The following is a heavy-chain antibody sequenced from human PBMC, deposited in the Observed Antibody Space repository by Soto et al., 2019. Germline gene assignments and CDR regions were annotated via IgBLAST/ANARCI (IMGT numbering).Heavy chain of an antibody. CDR2: INSDGSSV. CDR1: GFTLSDNW. V-gene: IGHV3-74*03. J-gene: IGHJ4*02. Sequence: EVQLVESGGGLVQPEGSLRLSCAASGFTLSDNWIHWVRRAPGKGLVWVSRINSDGSSVTYADSVKGRFTLSRDNAKNTWFLQMDSLRVEDTAMYYCVRAPEQRPFDYWGQGTLVTVSS. D-gene: IGHD6-25*01. CDR3: VRAPEQRPFDY.